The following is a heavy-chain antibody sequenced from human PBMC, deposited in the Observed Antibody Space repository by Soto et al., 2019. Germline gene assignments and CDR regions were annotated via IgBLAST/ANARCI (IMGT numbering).Heavy chain of an antibody. CDR2: IYYSGST. V-gene: IGHV4-59*08. J-gene: IGHJ4*02. Sequence: QVQLQASGPGLVKPSETLSLTCTVSGGSISSYYWSWIRQPPGKGLEWIGYIYYSGSTNYNPSLKSRVTISVDSSMNQFSLKLSSVTAADTAVYYCERSLTAGYSSGWPDWGQGTLVTVSS. CDR3: ERSLTAGYSSGWPD. D-gene: IGHD6-19*01. CDR1: GGSISSYY.